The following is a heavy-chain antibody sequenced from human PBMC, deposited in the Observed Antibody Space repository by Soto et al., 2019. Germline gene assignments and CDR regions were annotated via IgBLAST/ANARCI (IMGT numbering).Heavy chain of an antibody. V-gene: IGHV1-18*01. CDR1: GYTLKTYG. CDR3: ARYDYGGNSGYYYGMDV. J-gene: IGHJ6*02. CDR2: IGAYNGNT. Sequence: ASVKVSCKASGYTLKTYGITWVRQAPGQGLEWMGWIGAYNGNTNYAQKFQGRVTMTTDTSTSTAYMKLRSLRSDDTAVYYCARYDYGGNSGYYYGMDVWGQGTTVTVSS. D-gene: IGHD5-12*01.